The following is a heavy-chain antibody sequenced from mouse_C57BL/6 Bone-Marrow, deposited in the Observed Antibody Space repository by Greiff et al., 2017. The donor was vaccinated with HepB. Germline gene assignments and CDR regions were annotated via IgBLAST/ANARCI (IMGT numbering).Heavy chain of an antibody. V-gene: IGHV1-4*01. J-gene: IGHJ2*01. Sequence: QVQLQQSGAELARPGASVKMSCKASGYTFTSYTMHWVKQRPGQGLEWIGYINPSSGYTKYNQKFKDKATLTADKSSSTAYMQLSSLTSEDSAVYYCARTLYGSSPVGYWGQGTTLTVSS. CDR3: ARTLYGSSPVGY. D-gene: IGHD1-1*01. CDR2: INPSSGYT. CDR1: GYTFTSYT.